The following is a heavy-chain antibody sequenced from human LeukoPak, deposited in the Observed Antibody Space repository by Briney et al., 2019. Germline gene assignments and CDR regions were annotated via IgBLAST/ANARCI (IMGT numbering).Heavy chain of an antibody. CDR3: ARAGRREASPY. CDR1: GGTFSSYA. D-gene: IGHD1-26*01. V-gene: IGHV1-8*03. J-gene: IGHJ4*02. CDR2: MNPNSGNT. Sequence: ASVKVSCKASGGTFSSYAISWVRQATGQGLEWMGWMNPNSGNTGYAQKFQGRVTITRNTSISTAYMELSSLRSEDTAVYYCARAGRREASPYWGQGTLVTVSS.